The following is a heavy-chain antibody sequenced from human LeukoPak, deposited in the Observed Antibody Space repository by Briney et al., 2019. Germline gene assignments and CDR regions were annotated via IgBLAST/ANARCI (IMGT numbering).Heavy chain of an antibody. D-gene: IGHD3-10*01. Sequence: VASVKVSCKASGYTFTSYAMHWVRQAPGQRLEWMGWINAGNGNTKYSQKFQGRVTITRDTSASTAYMELSSLRSEDTAVYYCARGGITMVRGVIPLVDYWGQGTLVTVSS. V-gene: IGHV1-3*01. CDR3: ARGGITMVRGVIPLVDY. CDR2: INAGNGNT. CDR1: GYTFTSYA. J-gene: IGHJ4*02.